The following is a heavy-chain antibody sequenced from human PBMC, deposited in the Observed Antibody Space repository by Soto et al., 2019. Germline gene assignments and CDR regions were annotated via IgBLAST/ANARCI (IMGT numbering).Heavy chain of an antibody. CDR3: ARDSRRDGYSCIDY. V-gene: IGHV4-31*03. J-gene: IGHJ4*02. D-gene: IGHD5-18*01. Sequence: PSETLSLTCTVSGGSISSGGYYWSWIRQHPGKGLEWIGYIYYSGSTYYNPSLKSRVTISVDTSKNQFPLKLSSVTAADTAVYYCARDSRRDGYSCIDYWGQGTLVTVSS. CDR2: IYYSGST. CDR1: GGSISSGGYY.